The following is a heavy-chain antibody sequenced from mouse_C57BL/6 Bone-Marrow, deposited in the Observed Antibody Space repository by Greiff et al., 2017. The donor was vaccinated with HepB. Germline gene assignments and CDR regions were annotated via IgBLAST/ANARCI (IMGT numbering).Heavy chain of an antibody. CDR2: ISSGSSTI. CDR3: ARKENYYFDV. CDR1: GFTFSDYG. J-gene: IGHJ1*03. D-gene: IGHD2-1*01. V-gene: IGHV5-17*01. Sequence: EVMLVESGGGLVKPGGSLKLSCAASGFTFSDYGMQWVRQTPEKGLEWVAYISSGSSTIYYADTVKGRFTISRDNAKNTLFLQMTSLRSEDTAMYYCARKENYYFDVWGTGTTVTVSS.